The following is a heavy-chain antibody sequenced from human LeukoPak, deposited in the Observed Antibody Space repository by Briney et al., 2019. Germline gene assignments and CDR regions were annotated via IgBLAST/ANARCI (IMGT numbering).Heavy chain of an antibody. CDR1: GYTCSSYA. V-gene: IGHV3-23*01. D-gene: IGHD2-15*01. Sequence: QPGGSLRLSCAVSGYTCSSYAMSWVRQAPGKGLEWVSGISGSGGSTYYADSVKGRFTISRDNSKNTLYLQMNSLRAEDTAVYYCAKHIVVVVAATNYWGQGTLVTVSS. J-gene: IGHJ4*02. CDR2: ISGSGGST. CDR3: AKHIVVVVAATNY.